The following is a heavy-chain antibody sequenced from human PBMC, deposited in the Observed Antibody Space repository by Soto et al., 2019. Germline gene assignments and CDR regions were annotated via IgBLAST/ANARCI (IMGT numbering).Heavy chain of an antibody. CDR2: IGSKGDSYAT. V-gene: IGHV3-73*01. CDR1: GFTFSDSP. D-gene: IGHD1-1*01. Sequence: EVQLVESGGGLVQPGGSLKLSCAASGFTFSDSPMHWVRQASGKGLEWVGRIGSKGDSYATAYAASVKGRFTVSRDDSSNTAYLQMNSLKTEDTAGYHCIRYNVELLKFDDWGQGTLVTVSS. CDR3: IRYNVELLKFDD. J-gene: IGHJ4*02.